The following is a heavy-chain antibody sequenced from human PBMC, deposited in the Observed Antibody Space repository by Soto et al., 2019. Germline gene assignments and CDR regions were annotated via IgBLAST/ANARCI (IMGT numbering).Heavy chain of an antibody. CDR1: GGSISSSNW. V-gene: IGHV4-4*02. Sequence: PSETLSLTCAVSGGSISSSNWWSWVHQPPGKGLEWIGEIYHSGSTNYNPSLKSRVTISVDKSKNQFSLKLNSVTAADTAVYYCAREYCSGGSCYRFFFGYWGQGTLVTVSS. D-gene: IGHD2-15*01. J-gene: IGHJ4*02. CDR2: IYHSGST. CDR3: AREYCSGGSCYRFFFGY.